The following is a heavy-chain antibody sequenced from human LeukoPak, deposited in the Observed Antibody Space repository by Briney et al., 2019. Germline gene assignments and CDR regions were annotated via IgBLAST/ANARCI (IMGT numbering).Heavy chain of an antibody. J-gene: IGHJ4*02. Sequence: PGGSQRLSCAASGFTFSSYAMSWVRQAPGKGLEWVSAISGSGGSTYYADSVKGRFTISRDNSKNTLYLQMNSLRAEDTAVYYCAKGPDSSGYYYLEYWGQGTLVTVSS. V-gene: IGHV3-23*01. CDR3: AKGPDSSGYYYLEY. CDR2: ISGSGGST. CDR1: GFTFSSYA. D-gene: IGHD3-22*01.